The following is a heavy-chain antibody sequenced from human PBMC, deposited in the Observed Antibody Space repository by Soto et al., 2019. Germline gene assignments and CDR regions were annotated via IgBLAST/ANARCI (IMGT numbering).Heavy chain of an antibody. CDR3: ARDSYYDYIWGTVDY. CDR1: GFTFSSYW. J-gene: IGHJ4*02. Sequence: SGGSLRLSCAASGFTFSSYWMSWVRQAPGKGLEWVANIKQDGSEKYYVDSVKGRFTISRDNAKNSLYLQMNSLRAEDTAVYYCARDSYYDYIWGTVDYWGQGTLVTVSS. CDR2: IKQDGSEK. D-gene: IGHD3-16*01. V-gene: IGHV3-7*01.